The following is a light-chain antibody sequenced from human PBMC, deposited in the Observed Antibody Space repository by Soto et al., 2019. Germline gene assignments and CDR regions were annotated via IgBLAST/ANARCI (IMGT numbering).Light chain of an antibody. Sequence: EIVLTQSPGTLSLSPGERATLSCRSSQSVSSNYLAWYQQKPDQAPRLVIYDVSGRATGIPDRFSGSGSGTAFTLTISSLEPEDFAVYYCQQYGRSPTFGQGTKVEIK. CDR2: DVS. J-gene: IGKJ1*01. CDR1: QSVSSNY. V-gene: IGKV3-20*01. CDR3: QQYGRSPT.